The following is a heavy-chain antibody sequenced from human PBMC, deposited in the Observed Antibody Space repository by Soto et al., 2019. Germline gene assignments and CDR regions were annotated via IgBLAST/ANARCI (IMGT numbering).Heavy chain of an antibody. V-gene: IGHV1-2*02. CDR1: GYTFTGYY. CDR3: ARDLRGPWYYYGMDV. Sequence: ASVKVSCKASGYTFTGYYMHWVRQAPGQGLEWMGWINPNSGGTNYAQKFQGRVTMTRDTSISTAYMELSRLRSDDTAVYYCARDLRGPWYYYGMDVWSQGTTVTVSS. J-gene: IGHJ6*02. CDR2: INPNSGGT.